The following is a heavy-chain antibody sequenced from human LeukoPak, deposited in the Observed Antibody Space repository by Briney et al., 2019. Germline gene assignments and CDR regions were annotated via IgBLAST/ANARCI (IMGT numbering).Heavy chain of an antibody. Sequence: SETLSLTCAVYGGSFSGYYWSWIRQPPGKGLEWIGEINHSGSTNYNPSLKSRVTISVDTSKNQFSLKLSSVTAADTAVYYCARWPYTLAMATIGFDYWGQGTLVTVSS. CDR1: GGSFSGYY. CDR3: ARWPYTLAMATIGFDY. V-gene: IGHV4-34*01. D-gene: IGHD5-24*01. CDR2: INHSGST. J-gene: IGHJ4*02.